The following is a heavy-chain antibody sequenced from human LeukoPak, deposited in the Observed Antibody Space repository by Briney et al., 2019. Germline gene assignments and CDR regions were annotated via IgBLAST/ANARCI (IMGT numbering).Heavy chain of an antibody. CDR3: ARGPTVTTSQALFY. CDR1: GYTFTSYA. V-gene: IGHV1-3*01. J-gene: IGHJ4*02. Sequence: ASVTVSFTASGYTFTSYAMHWVRQAPGQRLEWMGWINAGNGNTKYSQKFQGRVTITRDTSASTAYMELSSLRSEDTAVYYCARGPTVTTSQALFYWGQGTLVTVSS. D-gene: IGHD4-11*01. CDR2: INAGNGNT.